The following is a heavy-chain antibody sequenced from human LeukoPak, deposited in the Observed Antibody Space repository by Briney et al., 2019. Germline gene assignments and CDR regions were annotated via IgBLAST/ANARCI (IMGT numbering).Heavy chain of an antibody. CDR1: GYTFSRYG. CDR3: ASRGSGTDYQDGALDI. D-gene: IGHD3-10*01. V-gene: IGHV1-18*01. CDR2: ISANNGKT. Sequence: ASVKVSCKASGYTFSRYGITWVRQAPGQGLEWMGWISANNGKTNYAQKLQDRVTMTTDTSTHTAYMELRSLRSDDTAVYYCASRGSGTDYQDGALDIWGQGTMVTVSS. J-gene: IGHJ3*02.